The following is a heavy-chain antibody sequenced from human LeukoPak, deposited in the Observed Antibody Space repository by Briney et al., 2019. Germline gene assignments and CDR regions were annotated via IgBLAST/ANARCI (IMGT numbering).Heavy chain of an antibody. Sequence: SETLSLTCTVSGGSISSSSYYWGWIRQPPGKGLEWIGSIYYSGSTYYNPSLKSRVTISVDTSKNQFSLKLSSVTAADTAVYYCARRAHYYDSGGYLYWGQGTLVTVSS. CDR3: ARRAHYYDSGGYLY. CDR2: IYYSGST. J-gene: IGHJ4*02. CDR1: GGSISSSSYY. D-gene: IGHD3-22*01. V-gene: IGHV4-39*01.